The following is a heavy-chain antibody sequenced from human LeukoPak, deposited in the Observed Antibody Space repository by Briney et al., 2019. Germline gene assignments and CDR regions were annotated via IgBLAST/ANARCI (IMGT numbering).Heavy chain of an antibody. V-gene: IGHV1-69*13. Sequence: SVKVSCKASGGTFSSYAISWVRQAPGQGLEWMGGIIPIFGTANYAQKFQGRVTITADESTSTAYMELSSLRSEDTAVYYCGMGYCSSTSCYTMMDYWGQGTLVTVSS. CDR2: IIPIFGTA. CDR3: GMGYCSSTSCYTMMDY. J-gene: IGHJ4*02. D-gene: IGHD2-2*02. CDR1: GGTFSSYA.